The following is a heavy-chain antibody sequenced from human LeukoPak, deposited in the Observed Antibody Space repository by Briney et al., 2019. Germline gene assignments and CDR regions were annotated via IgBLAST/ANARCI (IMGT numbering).Heavy chain of an antibody. CDR3: ARGLELRFLEWFSGNYFDY. CDR2: ISYDGSNK. Sequence: GGSLRLSCAASGFTFSSYAMHWVRQAPGKGLEWVAVISYDGSNKYYADSVKGRFTISRDNSKNTLYLQMNSLRAEDTAVYYCARGLELRFLEWFSGNYFDYWGQGTLVTVSS. D-gene: IGHD3-3*01. J-gene: IGHJ4*02. CDR1: GFTFSSYA. V-gene: IGHV3-30-3*01.